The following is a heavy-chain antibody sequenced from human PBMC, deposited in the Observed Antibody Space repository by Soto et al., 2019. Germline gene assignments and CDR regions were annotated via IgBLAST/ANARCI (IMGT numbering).Heavy chain of an antibody. D-gene: IGHD5-12*01. CDR2: IIPVFGRP. Sequence: SVKVSCKASGGSFSSFGISWVRQAPGQGLEWMGGIIPVFGRPNYAQRFRGRLTITADESTNTVYLELIDLRSEDTAVYYCAREGSGYNLWGQGTQVTVS. J-gene: IGHJ1*01. CDR1: GGSFSSFG. CDR3: AREGSGYNL. V-gene: IGHV1-69*13.